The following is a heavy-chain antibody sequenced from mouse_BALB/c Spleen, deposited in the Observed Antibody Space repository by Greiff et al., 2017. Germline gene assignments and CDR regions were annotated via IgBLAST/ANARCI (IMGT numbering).Heavy chain of an antibody. CDR1: GYTFTSYW. CDR3: ARRGNYGSSFDY. V-gene: IGHV1-7*01. Sequence: VQLQQSGAELAKPGASVKMSCKASGYTFTSYWMHWVKQRPGQGLELIGYINPSTGYTEYNQKFKDKATLTADKSSSTAYMQLSSLTSEDSAVYYCARRGNYGSSFDYWGQGTTLTVSS. J-gene: IGHJ2*01. D-gene: IGHD1-1*01. CDR2: INPSTGYT.